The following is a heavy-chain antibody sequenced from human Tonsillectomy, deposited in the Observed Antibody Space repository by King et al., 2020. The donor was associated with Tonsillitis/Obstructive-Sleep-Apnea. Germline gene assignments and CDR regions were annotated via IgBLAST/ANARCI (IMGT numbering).Heavy chain of an antibody. V-gene: IGHV4-59*12. J-gene: IGHJ3*02. D-gene: IGHD3-10*01. Sequence: QLQESGPGLVKPSETLSLTCTVSGGSISSYYWSWIRQPPGKGLEWIGYIYYSGSTNYNPSLKSRVTISVDTSKNQFSLKLSSVTAADTAVYYCARERYGSGSSNDAFDIWGQGTMVTVSS. CDR3: ARERYGSGSSNDAFDI. CDR2: IYYSGST. CDR1: GGSISSYY.